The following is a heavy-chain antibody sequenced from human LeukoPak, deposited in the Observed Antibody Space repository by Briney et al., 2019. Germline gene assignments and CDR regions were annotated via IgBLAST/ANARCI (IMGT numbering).Heavy chain of an antibody. D-gene: IGHD3-22*01. CDR3: ARVYFQYYYDSSGQNDY. J-gene: IGHJ4*02. CDR1: GFTFSSYW. V-gene: IGHV3-7*01. CDR2: IKQDGSEK. Sequence: GGSLRLSCAASGFTFSSYWMSWVRQAPGKGLEWVANIKQDGSEKYYVDSVKGRFTISRDNAKNSLYLQMNSLRAEDTAVYYCARVYFQYYYDSSGQNDYWGQGILVTVPS.